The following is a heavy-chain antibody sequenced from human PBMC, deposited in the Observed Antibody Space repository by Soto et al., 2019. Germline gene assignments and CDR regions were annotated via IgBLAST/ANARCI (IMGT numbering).Heavy chain of an antibody. CDR1: SDSVRNNNW. J-gene: IGHJ4*02. CDR3: ARVNLAAAGEFDY. Sequence: QVQLQESGPGLVKPSETLSLTCAVSSDSVRNNNWWGWVRQPPGKGLEWIGEVYRTGSTNYNQSLKSRVTVSMDKSKNLFSLRLFFVTAADTAVYYCARVNLAAAGEFDYWGQGALVTVSS. CDR2: VYRTGST. D-gene: IGHD6-13*01. V-gene: IGHV4-4*02.